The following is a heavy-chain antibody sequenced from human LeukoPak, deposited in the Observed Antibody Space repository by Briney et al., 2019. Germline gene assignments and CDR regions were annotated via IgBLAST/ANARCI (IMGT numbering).Heavy chain of an antibody. CDR2: ISSSSSYI. CDR3: ARYDSSGYPPFDY. J-gene: IGHJ4*02. Sequence: GGSLRLSCAASGFTFSSYSMNWVRQAPGKGLEWVSSISSSSSYIYYADSVKGRFTISRDNAKNSLYLQMNSLRAEDTAVYYCARYDSSGYPPFDYWGQGTLVTVSS. V-gene: IGHV3-21*01. D-gene: IGHD3-22*01. CDR1: GFTFSSYS.